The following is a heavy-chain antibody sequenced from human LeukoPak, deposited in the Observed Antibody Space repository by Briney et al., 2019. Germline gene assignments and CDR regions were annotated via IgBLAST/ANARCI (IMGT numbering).Heavy chain of an antibody. CDR1: GGSLSSSSYY. CDR3: ARGIRGLYYSDY. V-gene: IGHV4-61*01. Sequence: SETLSLTCTVSGGSLSSSSYYWSWIRQPPGKGLEWIGYIYYSGSTNYNPSLKSRVTISVDTSKNQFSLKLSSVTAADTAVYYCARGIRGLYYSDYWGQGTLVTVSS. D-gene: IGHD3-22*01. CDR2: IYYSGST. J-gene: IGHJ4*02.